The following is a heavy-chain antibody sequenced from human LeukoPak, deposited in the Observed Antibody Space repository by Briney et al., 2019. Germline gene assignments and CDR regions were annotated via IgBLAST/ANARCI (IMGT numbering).Heavy chain of an antibody. D-gene: IGHD6-19*01. CDR2: ISWNTGNI. CDR3: AKGKNIAVAGLFDH. CDR1: GFTFDDYA. J-gene: IGHJ4*02. Sequence: GGSLRLSCAASGFTFDDYAMHWVRQAPGKGLEGVSSISWNTGNIGYEDSVKGRFTISRDNAKNSLDLQMNSLRAEDTALYYCAKGKNIAVAGLFDHWGQGTLVTVSS. V-gene: IGHV3-9*01.